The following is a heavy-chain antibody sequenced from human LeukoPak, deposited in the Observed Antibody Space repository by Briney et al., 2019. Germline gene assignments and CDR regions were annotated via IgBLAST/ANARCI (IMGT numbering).Heavy chain of an antibody. D-gene: IGHD6-13*01. J-gene: IGHJ5*01. V-gene: IGHV3-7*03. CDR2: IKQDGSEK. Sequence: GGSPRLSCAASVLTFTNHWMSWVRQAPGKGLEWVANIKQDGSEKYYVDSLKGRFTISRDNAKNSLYLQMNSLRAEDTAVYYCARIAAAGFDCWGQGTLVTVSS. CDR3: ARIAAAGFDC. CDR1: VLTFTNHW.